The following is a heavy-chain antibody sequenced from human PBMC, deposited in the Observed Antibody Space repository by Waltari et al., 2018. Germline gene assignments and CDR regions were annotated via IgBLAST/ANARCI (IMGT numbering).Heavy chain of an antibody. CDR3: AKDQAEWLVLDGYFDS. CDR1: GFIFSNYA. CDR2: MRGTGDYT. D-gene: IGHD6-19*01. J-gene: IGHJ4*02. V-gene: IGHV3-23*01. Sequence: EVRLLESGGELEQPGGYLRISCAGSGFIFSNYAMNWVIQAPGKGLEWVSTMRGTGDYTYYADSVKGRFTISRDNSKNTVFLHMNNLRVEDTAIYFCAKDQAEWLVLDGYFDSWGQGTPVTVSS.